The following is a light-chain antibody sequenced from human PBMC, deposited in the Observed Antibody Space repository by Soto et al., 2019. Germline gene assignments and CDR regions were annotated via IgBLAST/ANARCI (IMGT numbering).Light chain of an antibody. J-gene: IGKJ1*01. CDR2: GAS. CDR1: QSVSSN. V-gene: IGKV3D-15*02. CDR3: QQSGNSPGT. Sequence: EIVMTQSPATLSVSPGERATLSCRASQSVSSNLAWYQRKPGQAPRLLIYGASTRATGIPVRISGSGSGTDFTLTISRLEPEDFAVYYCQQSGNSPGTFGQGTKVDIK.